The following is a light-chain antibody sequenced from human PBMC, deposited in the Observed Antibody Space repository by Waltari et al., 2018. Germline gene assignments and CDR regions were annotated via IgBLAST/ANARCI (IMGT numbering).Light chain of an antibody. CDR1: QDISNY. J-gene: IGKJ5*01. CDR2: DAS. Sequence: DIQMTQSPSSLSASVGDRVTITCQASQDISNYLNRYQQKPGKAPKLLIYDASNLETGVPSRFSGSGSGTDFTITISSLQPEDIATYYCQQYDNLPITFGQGTRLEIK. V-gene: IGKV1-33*01. CDR3: QQYDNLPIT.